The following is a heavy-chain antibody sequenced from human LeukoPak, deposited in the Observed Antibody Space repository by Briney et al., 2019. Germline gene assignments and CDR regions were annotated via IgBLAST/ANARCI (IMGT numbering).Heavy chain of an antibody. D-gene: IGHD2-8*01. Sequence: GGSLRLSCAASGFTFSNAWMSWVRQAPGKGLEWVGRIKSKTDGGTTDYAAPVKGRFTISRDDSKNTLYLQMNSLRAEDTAVYYCAKVNWCMSTCADAWGQGTLVTVSS. J-gene: IGHJ4*02. CDR1: GFTFSNAW. CDR2: IKSKTDGGTT. CDR3: AKVNWCMSTCADA. V-gene: IGHV3-15*01.